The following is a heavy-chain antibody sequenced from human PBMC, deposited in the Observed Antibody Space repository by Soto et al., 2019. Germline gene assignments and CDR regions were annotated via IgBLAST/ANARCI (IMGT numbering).Heavy chain of an antibody. CDR1: GGSFSGYY. Sequence: QVQLQQWGAGLLKPSETLSLTCAVYGGSFSGYYWTWIRQPPGKGLEWIGEINHSGSTNYNPSLTSGVTISVDASKNQFSLKLSSVTAADTAVYYCARGGEIVVVVSTTGRYFDYWGQGTLVTVSS. CDR2: INHSGST. CDR3: ARGGEIVVVVSTTGRYFDY. J-gene: IGHJ4*02. V-gene: IGHV4-34*01. D-gene: IGHD2-15*01.